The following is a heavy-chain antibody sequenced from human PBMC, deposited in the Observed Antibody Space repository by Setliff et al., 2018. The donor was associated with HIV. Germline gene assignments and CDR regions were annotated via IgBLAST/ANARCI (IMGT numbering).Heavy chain of an antibody. V-gene: IGHV1-8*01. CDR2: MNPNSGNT. Sequence: ASVKVSCKASGYTFTSYDINWVRQATGQGLEWMGWMNPNSGNTGYAQKFQGRVTMTRNTSISTAYMELSSLRSEDTAVYYCARQYYYDSSGYYYSDAFDIWGQGTMVTV. J-gene: IGHJ3*02. CDR1: GYTFTSYD. CDR3: ARQYYYDSSGYYYSDAFDI. D-gene: IGHD3-22*01.